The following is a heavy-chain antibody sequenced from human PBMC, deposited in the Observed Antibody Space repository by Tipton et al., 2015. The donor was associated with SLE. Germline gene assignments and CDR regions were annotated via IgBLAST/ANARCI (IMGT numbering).Heavy chain of an antibody. J-gene: IGHJ4*02. CDR3: GSSGDTTMASGYFDY. V-gene: IGHV4-34*01. D-gene: IGHD5-18*01. CDR1: GGSFGGYY. CDR2: INHSGRT. Sequence: LRLSCAVHGGSFGGYYWSWIRQPPGKGLEWIGEINHSGRTNYNVSLKSRVTISADTSKNQFSLKLTSVTAADTAMYYCGSSGDTTMASGYFDYWGQGTLVTVSS.